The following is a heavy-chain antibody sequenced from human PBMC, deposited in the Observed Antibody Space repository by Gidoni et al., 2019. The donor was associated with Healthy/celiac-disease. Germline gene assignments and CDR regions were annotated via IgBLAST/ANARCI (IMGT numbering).Heavy chain of an antibody. CDR3: ARDGAYSLDAFDI. V-gene: IGHV3-66*01. D-gene: IGHD6-13*01. CDR2: IYGGSST. Sequence: EVQLVESGGGLVQPGGSLRLSCAASGFTVSSNYMSWVRQAPGKGLEWVSGIYGGSSTYCTNSVKDRFTISRDNSRDTLYIKMNSQRDGDTAVYYGARDGAYSLDAFDIWGQGTMVTVSS. CDR1: GFTVSSNY. J-gene: IGHJ3*02.